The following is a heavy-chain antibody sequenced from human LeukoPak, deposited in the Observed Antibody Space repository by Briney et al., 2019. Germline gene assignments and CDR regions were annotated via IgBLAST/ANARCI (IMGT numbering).Heavy chain of an antibody. CDR1: GGSISSSSYY. CDR3: ARDSGSGTYY. CDR2: IYYSGNT. J-gene: IGHJ4*02. Sequence: SETLSLTCTVSGGSISSSSYYWGWIRQPQGKGLEWNGNIYYSGNTYYNPSLKSRVTISVDTSKNQFSLKLRSLTAADTAVYYCARDSGSGTYYWGQGTLVTVSS. D-gene: IGHD6-19*01. V-gene: IGHV4-39*07.